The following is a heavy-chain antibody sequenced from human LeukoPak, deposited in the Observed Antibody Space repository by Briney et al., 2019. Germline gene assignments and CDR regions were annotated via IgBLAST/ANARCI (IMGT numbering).Heavy chain of an antibody. CDR3: ARVGYIAALDY. J-gene: IGHJ4*02. V-gene: IGHV3-74*01. D-gene: IGHD6-13*01. Sequence: PGGSLRLSCAASGFTFSSYWMHWVRQAPGKGLVWVSRINSDGSSTSYADSVKGRFTISRDNAKNTLYLQMNSLRAEDTAVYYCARVGYIAALDYWGQGTLVTVSS. CDR1: GFTFSSYW. CDR2: INSDGSST.